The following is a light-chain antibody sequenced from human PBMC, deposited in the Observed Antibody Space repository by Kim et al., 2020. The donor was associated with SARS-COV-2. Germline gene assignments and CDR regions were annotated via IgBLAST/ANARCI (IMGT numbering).Light chain of an antibody. CDR2: EDN. V-gene: IGLV6-57*02. Sequence: GKTITISCTGSRGSIASNYVQWYQQPPGSAPTTVIYEDNQRPSGVPDRFSGSIDSSSNSASLTISGLKTEDEADYYCQSYDSSNRVFGGGTQLTVL. J-gene: IGLJ3*02. CDR1: RGSIASNY. CDR3: QSYDSSNRV.